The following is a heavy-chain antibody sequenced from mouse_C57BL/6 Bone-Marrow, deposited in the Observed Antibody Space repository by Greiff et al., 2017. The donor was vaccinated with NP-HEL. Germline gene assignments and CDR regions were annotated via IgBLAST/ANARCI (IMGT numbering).Heavy chain of an antibody. CDR1: GFTFSDYG. CDR2: ISSGSSTI. V-gene: IGHV5-17*01. D-gene: IGHD1-1*01. CDR3: ARRGYYGSSRSRYWYFDV. J-gene: IGHJ1*03. Sequence: EVHLVESGGGLVKPGGSLKLSCAASGFTFSDYGMHWVRQAPEKGLEWVAYISSGSSTISSSYTLKGRFTISRDNAKNTLFLQMTSLRSEDTAMYYCARRGYYGSSRSRYWYFDVWGTGTTVTVSS.